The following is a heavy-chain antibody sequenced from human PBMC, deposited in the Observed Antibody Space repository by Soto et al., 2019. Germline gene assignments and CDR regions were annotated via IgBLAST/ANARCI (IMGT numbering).Heavy chain of an antibody. D-gene: IGHD5-18*01. V-gene: IGHV4-4*07. CDR2: IYTSGST. J-gene: IGHJ4*02. CDR3: ASTTAMARGYFDY. Sequence: SETLCLTCTFSGGYLGSYCWILIRPPAGKGLEWIGRIYTSGSTNYNPSLKSRVTMSVDTSKNQFSLKLSSVTAADTAVYYCASTTAMARGYFDYWGQGTLVTVSS. CDR1: GGYLGSYC.